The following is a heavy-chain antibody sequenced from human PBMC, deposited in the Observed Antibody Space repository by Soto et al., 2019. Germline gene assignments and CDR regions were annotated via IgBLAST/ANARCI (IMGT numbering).Heavy chain of an antibody. V-gene: IGHV1-69*01. CDR3: AREQYGFQDKYYATDV. D-gene: IGHD2-2*01. Sequence: QVQLVQSGAEVKKPGSSVKVSCKASGGTFSSYSVSWVRQAPGQGLEWMGGIIPIVGTPNYAQKFQGRVTISADASTNTVYMDLSSLRSEDAAVYYCAREQYGFQDKYYATDVWGQGSTVTVSS. CDR2: IIPIVGTP. J-gene: IGHJ6*02. CDR1: GGTFSSYS.